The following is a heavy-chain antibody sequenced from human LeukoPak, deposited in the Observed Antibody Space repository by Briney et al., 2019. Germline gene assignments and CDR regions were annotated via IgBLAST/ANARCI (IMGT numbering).Heavy chain of an antibody. D-gene: IGHD3-22*01. CDR1: GFTFSNYY. V-gene: IGHV3-11*04. J-gene: IGHJ4*02. CDR2: ISSSCSTI. Sequence: GGSLRLSCAASGFTFSNYYMSWVRQAPGNGLEWVSYISSSCSTIYYADSEKGRFTISRDNAKNSLYLQMNSLRAEDTAVYYCATRVWASGYYPYYFDYWGQGTLVTVSS. CDR3: ATRVWASGYYPYYFDY.